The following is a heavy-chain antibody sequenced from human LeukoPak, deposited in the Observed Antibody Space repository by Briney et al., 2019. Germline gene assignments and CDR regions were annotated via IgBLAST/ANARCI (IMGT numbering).Heavy chain of an antibody. V-gene: IGHV3-23*01. J-gene: IGHJ4*02. CDR3: AKAVVRGVIGVFDY. CDR2: ISGSGGST. Sequence: GGTLRLSCAASGFTFSSYGMSWVRQAPGKGLEWVSAISGSGGSTYYADSVKGRFTISRDNSKNTLYLQMNSLRAEDTAVYYCAKAVVRGVIGVFDYWGQGTLVTVSS. CDR1: GFTFSSYG. D-gene: IGHD3-10*01.